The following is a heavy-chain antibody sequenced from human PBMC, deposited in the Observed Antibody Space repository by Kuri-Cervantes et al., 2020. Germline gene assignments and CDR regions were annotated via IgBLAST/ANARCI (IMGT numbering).Heavy chain of an antibody. CDR3: AKDIVPRITMITF. V-gene: IGHV3-11*01. Sequence: GGSLRLSCAASGFTFSDYYMSWIRQAPGKGLEWVSYISSSGSTIYYADSVKGRFTISRDNAKNSLYLQMNSLRAEDTALYYCAKDIVPRITMITFWGQGTMVTVSS. CDR1: GFTFSDYY. CDR2: ISSSGSTI. D-gene: IGHD3-22*01. J-gene: IGHJ3*01.